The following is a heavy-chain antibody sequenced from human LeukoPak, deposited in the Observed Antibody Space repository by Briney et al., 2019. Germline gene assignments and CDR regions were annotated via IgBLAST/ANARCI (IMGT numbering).Heavy chain of an antibody. CDR3: ARHTVVSPFDY. CDR2: INHSGST. J-gene: IGHJ4*02. CDR1: GGSFSGYY. Sequence: SETLSLTCAVYGGSFSGYYWSWIRQPPGKGLEWIGEINHSGSTNYNPSLKSRVTISVDTYKNQFSLKLRSVTAADTAVYYCARHTVVSPFDYWGQGTLVTVSS. D-gene: IGHD4-23*01. V-gene: IGHV4-34*01.